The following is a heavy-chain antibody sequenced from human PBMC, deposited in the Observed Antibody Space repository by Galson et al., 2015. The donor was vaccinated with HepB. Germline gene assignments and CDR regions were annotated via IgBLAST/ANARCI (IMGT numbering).Heavy chain of an antibody. J-gene: IGHJ4*02. Sequence: SLRLSCAASGFTFSSYAMIWVRQAPGKGLEWVSGISGSGGSTYYADSVRGRFTISRDNSKNTLYLQMNSLRAEDTAVYYCAKDGAGITIFGVVIIHHYFDYWGQGTLVTVSS. V-gene: IGHV3-23*01. CDR2: ISGSGGST. CDR3: AKDGAGITIFGVVIIHHYFDY. CDR1: GFTFSSYA. D-gene: IGHD3-3*01.